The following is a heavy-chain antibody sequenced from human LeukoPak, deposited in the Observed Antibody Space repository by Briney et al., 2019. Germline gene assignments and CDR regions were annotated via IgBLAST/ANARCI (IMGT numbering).Heavy chain of an antibody. CDR2: IIPIFGTA. Sequence: SVKVSCKASGGTFSSYAISWVRQPTGQGLEWMGGIIPIFGTANYAQKFQGRVTITTDESTSTAYMELSSLRSEDTAVYYCCTSIAAFKDAFDIWGQGTMVTVSS. D-gene: IGHD6-6*01. CDR3: CTSIAAFKDAFDI. V-gene: IGHV1-69*05. J-gene: IGHJ3*02. CDR1: GGTFSSYA.